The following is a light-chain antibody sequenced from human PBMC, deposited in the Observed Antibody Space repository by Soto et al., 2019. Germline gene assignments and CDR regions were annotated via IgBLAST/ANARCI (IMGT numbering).Light chain of an antibody. CDR1: QSVRGY. J-gene: IGKJ4*01. Sequence: EIVLTQSPATLSLSPGERATLSCRASQSVRGYLAWYQQKPGQAPRLLIYDVSKRVTGIPARFSGSGSGTDFTLTISSLEPEDFAIFYCHQRASFPLTFGGGTKVEIK. CDR2: DVS. V-gene: IGKV3-11*01. CDR3: HQRASFPLT.